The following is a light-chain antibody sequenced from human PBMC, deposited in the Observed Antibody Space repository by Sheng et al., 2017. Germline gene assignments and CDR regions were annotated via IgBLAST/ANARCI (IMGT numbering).Light chain of an antibody. CDR1: QSLSSS. J-gene: IGKJ1*01. CDR2: KAS. V-gene: IGKV1-5*03. CDR3: QQYNRYPRT. Sequence: DIQMTKSPSTLSASVGDRVTITCRASQSLSSSLAWYQQKPGRAPKLLIYKASSLESGVPSRFSGSGSGTEFTLTISSLQPVDFATYYCQQYNRYPRTFGQGTKVEIK.